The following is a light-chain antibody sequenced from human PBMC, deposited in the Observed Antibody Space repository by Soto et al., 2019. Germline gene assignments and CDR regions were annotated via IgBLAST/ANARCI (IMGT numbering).Light chain of an antibody. CDR1: QSISSW. J-gene: IGKJ1*01. CDR3: QHQGGT. V-gene: IGKV1-5*01. CDR2: DAS. Sequence: DIRMTQSPSTLSASVGDRVTITCRASQSISSWLAWYQQKPGKAPKLLIYDASSLESGVPSRFSGSGSGTEFTLTISSLQPDDFATYYCQHQGGTFGQGTKVEIK.